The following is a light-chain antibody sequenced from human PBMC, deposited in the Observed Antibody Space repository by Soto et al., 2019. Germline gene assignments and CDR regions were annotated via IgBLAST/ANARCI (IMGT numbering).Light chain of an antibody. CDR3: SAYTSTSTLV. J-gene: IGLJ3*02. CDR1: GSDVGGYNY. Sequence: QSVLTQPASVSGSPGQSITISCTGTGSDVGGYNYVSWYQQHPGKAPKYIIYEVTKRPSGVSNRFSGSKSGNTASLTISGLQAEDEGDYYCSAYTSTSTLVFGGGTQLTVL. V-gene: IGLV2-14*01. CDR2: EVT.